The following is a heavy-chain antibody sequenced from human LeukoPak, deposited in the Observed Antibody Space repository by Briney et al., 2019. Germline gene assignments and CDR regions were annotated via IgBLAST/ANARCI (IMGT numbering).Heavy chain of an antibody. CDR1: GFTFNNYS. Sequence: PGGSLRLSCVASGFTFNNYSMNWVRQAPGKGLEWVSSISGSSNYIYQADSVKGRFTISRDNTKNSLFLLMNSLRAEDTAVYYCATDRASCGGDCYPVLYYWGQGILVTVSS. J-gene: IGHJ4*02. CDR3: ATDRASCGGDCYPVLYY. D-gene: IGHD2-21*02. CDR2: ISGSSNYI. V-gene: IGHV3-21*01.